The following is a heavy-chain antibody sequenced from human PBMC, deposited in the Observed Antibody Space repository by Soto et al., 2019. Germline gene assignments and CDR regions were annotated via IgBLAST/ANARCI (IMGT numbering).Heavy chain of an antibody. V-gene: IGHV1-46*01. J-gene: IGHJ4*02. CDR1: GYTFTSYY. CDR2: INPSGGST. D-gene: IGHD6-13*01. CDR3: ARDRSRGQQLGTTPGY. Sequence: ASVKVSCKASGYTFTSYYMHWVRQAPGQGLEWMGIINPSGGSTSYAQKFQGRVTMTRDTSTSTVYMELSSLRSEDTAVYYCARDRSRGQQLGTTPGYWGQGTLVTVSS.